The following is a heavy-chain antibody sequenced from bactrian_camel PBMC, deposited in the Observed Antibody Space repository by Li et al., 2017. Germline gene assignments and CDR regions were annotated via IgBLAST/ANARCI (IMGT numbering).Heavy chain of an antibody. CDR2: IHSDGTT. CDR1: GYTYSSYC. D-gene: IGHD2*01. J-gene: IGHJ4*01. V-gene: IGHV3S26*01. CDR3: AAARWSCGGRGSCYSY. Sequence: HVQLVESGGGSVQAGGSLRLSCVASGYTYSSYCMAWFRQSPGNEREGVAAIHSDGTTSYAHSVKDRFTISKDNAKNTLYLQMNSLKPEDTAMYRCAAARWSCGGRGSCYSYWGQGTQVTVS.